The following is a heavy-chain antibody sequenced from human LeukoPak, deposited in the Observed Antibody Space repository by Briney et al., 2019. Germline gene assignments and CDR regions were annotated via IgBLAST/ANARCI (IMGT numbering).Heavy chain of an antibody. CDR2: IISNGGST. CDR1: GFTFSSYA. Sequence: PGGSLRLSCAASGFTFSSYAMHWVRQAPGKGLEYVSAIISNGGSTYYANSVKGRFTISRDNSKNTLYLQMGSLRAEDMAVYYCARAVYCSGSYYTHYYFDYWGQGTLVTVSS. V-gene: IGHV3-64*01. J-gene: IGHJ4*02. CDR3: ARAVYCSGSYYTHYYFDY. D-gene: IGHD3-10*01.